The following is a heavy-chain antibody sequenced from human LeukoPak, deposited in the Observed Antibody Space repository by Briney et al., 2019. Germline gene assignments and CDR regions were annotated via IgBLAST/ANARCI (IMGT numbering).Heavy chain of an antibody. CDR3: APSSGWPVGWFDP. D-gene: IGHD6-19*01. J-gene: IGHJ5*02. CDR1: GYTLTELS. V-gene: IGHV1-24*01. Sequence: ASVKVSCKVSGYTLTELSMHWVRQAPGKGLEWMGGFDPEDGETIYAQKFQGRVTMTEDTSTDTAYMELSSLRSEDTALYYCAPSSGWPVGWFDPWGQGTLVTVSS. CDR2: FDPEDGET.